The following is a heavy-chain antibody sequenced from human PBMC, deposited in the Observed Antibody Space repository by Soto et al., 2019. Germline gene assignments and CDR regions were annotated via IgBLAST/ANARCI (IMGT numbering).Heavy chain of an antibody. D-gene: IGHD3-22*01. Sequence: SETLSLTCTVSGGSISSYYWSWIRQPPGKGLEWIGYIYYSGSTNYNPSLKSRVTISVDTSKNQFSLKLSSVTAADTAVYYCARLYDSSGYRNIWFDPWGQGTLVTVSS. J-gene: IGHJ5*02. CDR3: ARLYDSSGYRNIWFDP. CDR1: GGSISSYY. V-gene: IGHV4-59*01. CDR2: IYYSGST.